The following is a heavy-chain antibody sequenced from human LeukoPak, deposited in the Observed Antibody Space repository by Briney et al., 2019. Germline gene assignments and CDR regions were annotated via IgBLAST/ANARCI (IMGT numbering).Heavy chain of an antibody. Sequence: GGSLSLSCLASGYLHEVYGYTWARQVPGRGLVWVSWITWNGATTAYADSVRGQFPIARDNAMASVYLQMHRRTGDDTAFYYGAHCVGTPGPHLFDDWGQGTRVTVSS. J-gene: IGHJ4*02. CDR3: AHCVGTPGPHLFDD. D-gene: IGHD2-15*01. V-gene: IGHV3-20*04. CDR2: ITWNGATT. CDR1: GYLHEVYG.